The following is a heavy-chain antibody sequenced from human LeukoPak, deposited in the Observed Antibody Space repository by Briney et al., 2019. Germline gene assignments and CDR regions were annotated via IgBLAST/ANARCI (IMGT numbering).Heavy chain of an antibody. Sequence: PSETLSLTCTVSGGSISSYYWSWIRQPPGKGLEWIGYIYYSGSTNYNPSLKSRVTISVDTSKNQFSLKLSSVTAADTAVYYCARDRYYYDSSGSPDAFDIWGQGTKVTVSS. CDR2: IYYSGST. V-gene: IGHV4-59*01. CDR3: ARDRYYYDSSGSPDAFDI. CDR1: GGSISSYY. D-gene: IGHD3-22*01. J-gene: IGHJ3*02.